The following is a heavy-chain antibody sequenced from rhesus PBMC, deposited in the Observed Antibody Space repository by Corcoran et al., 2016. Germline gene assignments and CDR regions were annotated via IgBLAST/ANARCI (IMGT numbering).Heavy chain of an antibody. CDR3: ARRGSFYPFDS. Sequence: QVQLQESGPGLVMPSETLSLTCAVSGGSISSAYDCSWVRHPPGKGLEWIGCIYGSRGGTNYNPSLKNRVSISKDTSKNQFSLKLTSVTAADTAVYFCARRGSFYPFDSWGQGVLVTVSS. V-gene: IGHV4-76*01. J-gene: IGHJ4*01. CDR2: IYGSRGGT. D-gene: IGHD2-27*01. CDR1: GGSISSAYD.